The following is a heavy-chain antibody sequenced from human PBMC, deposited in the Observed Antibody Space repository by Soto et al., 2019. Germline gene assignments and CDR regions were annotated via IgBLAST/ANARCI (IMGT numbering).Heavy chain of an antibody. J-gene: IGHJ4*02. CDR1: GFTFSSYG. D-gene: IGHD6-19*01. Sequence: GSLRLSCAASGFTFSSYGMHWVRQAPGKGLEWVAVIWYDGSNKYYADSVKGRFTISRDNSKNTLYLQMNSLRAEDTAVYYCAREFDSSGWYSGVDYWGQGTLVTVSS. CDR2: IWYDGSNK. CDR3: AREFDSSGWYSGVDY. V-gene: IGHV3-33*01.